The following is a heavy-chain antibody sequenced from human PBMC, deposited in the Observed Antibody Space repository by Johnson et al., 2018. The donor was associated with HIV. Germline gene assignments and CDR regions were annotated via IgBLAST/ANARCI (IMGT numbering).Heavy chain of an antibody. V-gene: IGHV3-7*05. Sequence: VQLVESGGGVVQRGGSLRLSCAASGFTFSSYWMSWVRQAPGKGLEWVANIKQDGSEKYYVASVKGRFTISRDNAKNSLYLQMNSLRAEDTALYYCAKDIAAAGTDAFDIWGQGTMVTVSS. CDR3: AKDIAAAGTDAFDI. D-gene: IGHD6-13*01. CDR2: IKQDGSEK. CDR1: GFTFSSYW. J-gene: IGHJ3*02.